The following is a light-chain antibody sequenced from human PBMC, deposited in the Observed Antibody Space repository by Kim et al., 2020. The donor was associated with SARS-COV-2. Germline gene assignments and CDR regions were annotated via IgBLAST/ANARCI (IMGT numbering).Light chain of an antibody. J-gene: IGKJ3*01. CDR3: QQYDNWPPVT. Sequence: SLGDRATLSCRASQSVRSNLAWYQQKPGQAPRLLIYGVSTRATGIPARFSGSGSGTEFTLTISSLQSEDFAVYYCQQYDNWPPVTFGPGTKVDIK. V-gene: IGKV3-15*01. CDR1: QSVRSN. CDR2: GVS.